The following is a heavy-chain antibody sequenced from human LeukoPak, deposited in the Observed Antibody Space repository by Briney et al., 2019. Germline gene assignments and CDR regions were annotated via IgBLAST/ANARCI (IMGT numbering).Heavy chain of an antibody. CDR2: IIPIFGTA. D-gene: IGHD6-19*01. Sequence: ASVKVSCKASGGTFSSYAISWVRQAPGQGLEWMGGIIPIFGTANYAQKFQGRVTITTDESTSTAYTELSSLRSEDTAVYYCARALLAVAGLYHYYYYMDVWGKGTTVTVSS. CDR3: ARALLAVAGLYHYYYYMDV. V-gene: IGHV1-69*05. CDR1: GGTFSSYA. J-gene: IGHJ6*03.